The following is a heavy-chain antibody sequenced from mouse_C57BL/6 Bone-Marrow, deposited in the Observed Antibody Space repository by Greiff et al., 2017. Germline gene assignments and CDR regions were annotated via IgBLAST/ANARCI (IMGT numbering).Heavy chain of an antibody. Sequence: EVQLQESGPELVKPGASVKIPCKASGYTFTDYNMDWVKQSHGKSLEWIGDINPNNGGTIYNQKFKGKATLTVDKSSSTAYMELRSLTSEDTAVYYCARNNVYDYDVYFDVWGTGTTVTVSS. V-gene: IGHV1-18*01. CDR3: ARNNVYDYDVYFDV. J-gene: IGHJ1*03. CDR1: GYTFTDYN. CDR2: INPNNGGT. D-gene: IGHD2-4*01.